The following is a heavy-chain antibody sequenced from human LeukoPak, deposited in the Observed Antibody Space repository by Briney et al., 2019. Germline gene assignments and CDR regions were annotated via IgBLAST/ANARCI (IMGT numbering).Heavy chain of an antibody. V-gene: IGHV3-20*04. CDR2: INLNGDST. CDR1: GFTFDEYG. J-gene: IGHJ4*02. Sequence: GGSLRLSCAASGFTFDEYGMSWVRQAPGKGLEWVSGINLNGDSTDYTDSVKGRFTISRDNAKNSLYLQMNSLRIEDTALYYCARRNSGTYFDYWGQGTLVTVPS. D-gene: IGHD1-1*01. CDR3: ARRNSGTYFDY.